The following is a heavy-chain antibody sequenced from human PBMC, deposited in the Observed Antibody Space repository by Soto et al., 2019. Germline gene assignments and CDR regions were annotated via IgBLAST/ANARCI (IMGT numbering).Heavy chain of an antibody. CDR3: AGGIAAAGYTPPFDY. Sequence: GGSLRLSCAASGFTFSSYAMSWVRQAPGKGLEWVSAISGSGGSTYYADSVKGRFTISRDNSKNTLYLQMNSLRAEDTAVYYCAGGIAAAGYTPPFDYWGQGTLVTVSS. CDR1: GFTFSSYA. V-gene: IGHV3-23*01. CDR2: ISGSGGST. J-gene: IGHJ4*02. D-gene: IGHD6-13*01.